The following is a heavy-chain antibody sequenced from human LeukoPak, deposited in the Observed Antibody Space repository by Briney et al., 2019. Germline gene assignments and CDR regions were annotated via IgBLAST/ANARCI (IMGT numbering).Heavy chain of an antibody. CDR1: GYAFTGYG. V-gene: IGHV1-18*01. J-gene: IGHJ4*02. CDR3: ARDRGYCTNAVCPADY. Sequence: GASVKVSCKTSGYAFTGYGFNWVRQAPGQGLEWMGWISTYNGNTNFAQKLQGRVTMTTDTSTSTAYMELRSLRSDDTAVYYCARDRGYCTNAVCPADYWGQGTLVTVPS. CDR2: ISTYNGNT. D-gene: IGHD2-8*01.